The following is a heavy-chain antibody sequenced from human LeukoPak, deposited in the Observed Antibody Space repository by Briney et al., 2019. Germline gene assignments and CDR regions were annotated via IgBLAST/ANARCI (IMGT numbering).Heavy chain of an antibody. J-gene: IGHJ5*02. CDR2: ISSSSSYI. CDR1: GFTFSSYS. Sequence: PGGSLRLSCAPSGFTFSSYSMNWVRHAPGEGLEWVSSISSSSSYIYYADSVKGRFTISRDNAKNSLYMQMNSLRAEDTAVYSCARDAADYGDSIWFDPWGQGTLVTVSS. V-gene: IGHV3-21*01. CDR3: ARDAADYGDSIWFDP. D-gene: IGHD4-17*01.